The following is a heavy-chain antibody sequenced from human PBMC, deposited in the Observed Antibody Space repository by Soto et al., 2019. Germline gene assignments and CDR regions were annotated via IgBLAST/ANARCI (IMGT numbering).Heavy chain of an antibody. CDR1: GFTLSSYW. V-gene: IGHV3-74*01. CDR3: VRFSGLDV. Sequence: AGSLRLSCAASGFTLSSYWMYWVRQTPGKGLVWVARIKNGAGDTSYAESVKGRFTISRDNAKNTLYLQMSSLRSEDTAVYYCVRFSGLDVWGQGTTVTVSS. J-gene: IGHJ6*02. CDR2: IKNGAGDT.